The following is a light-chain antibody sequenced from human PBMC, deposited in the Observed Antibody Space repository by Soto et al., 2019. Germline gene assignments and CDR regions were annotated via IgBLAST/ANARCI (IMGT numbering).Light chain of an antibody. CDR3: QQYNDYPWT. CDR2: KAS. CDR1: QSISSW. J-gene: IGKJ1*01. V-gene: IGKV1-5*03. Sequence: DIQMTQSPSTQSASVGDRVTITCRASQSISSWLAWYQQKPGKVPKLLIYKASSSESGVPSRFSGSGSGTEFTLTISSLQTDDFATYYCQQYNDYPWTFGQGTKVEIK.